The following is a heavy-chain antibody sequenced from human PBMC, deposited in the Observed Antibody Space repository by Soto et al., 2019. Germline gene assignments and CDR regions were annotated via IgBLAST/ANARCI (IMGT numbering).Heavy chain of an antibody. V-gene: IGHV1-46*01. CDR2: INPSGGST. D-gene: IGHD1-26*01. Sequence: ASVKGSCKGSGYTLTGDYVGWVRQAPGQGLEWMGIINPSGGSTSYAQKFQGRVTMTRDNSKNTLYLQMNSLGAEDTAVYYCARDFVVGGPTINYYYGMDVWGQGTTVTVSS. CDR1: GYTLTGDY. J-gene: IGHJ6*02. CDR3: ARDFVVGGPTINYYYGMDV.